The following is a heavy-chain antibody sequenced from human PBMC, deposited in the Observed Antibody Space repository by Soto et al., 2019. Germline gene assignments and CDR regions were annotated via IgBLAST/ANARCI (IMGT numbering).Heavy chain of an antibody. J-gene: IGHJ4*02. Sequence: EVQLLESGGCLVQPGGSLRLSCAASGFTFSSYAMSWVRQAPGKGLEWVSAISGSGGSTYYADSVKGRFTISRDNSKNTLYLQMNSLRAEDTAVYYCAKDLGILEWLFPFDYWGQGTLVTVSS. V-gene: IGHV3-23*01. CDR3: AKDLGILEWLFPFDY. D-gene: IGHD3-3*01. CDR2: ISGSGGST. CDR1: GFTFSSYA.